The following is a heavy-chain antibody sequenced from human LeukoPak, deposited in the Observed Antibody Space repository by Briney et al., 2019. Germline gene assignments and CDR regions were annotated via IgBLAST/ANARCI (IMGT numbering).Heavy chain of an antibody. V-gene: IGHV4-61*02. CDR3: ARDKTLLWFGELGP. J-gene: IGHJ5*02. CDR2: IYTSGST. Sequence: SETLSLTCTVSGGSISSGSYYWSWIRQPAGKGLEWIGRIYTSGSTNYNPSLKSRVTISVDTSKNQFSLKLSSVTAADTAVYYCARDKTLLWFGELGPWGQGTLVTVSS. D-gene: IGHD3-10*01. CDR1: GGSISSGSYY.